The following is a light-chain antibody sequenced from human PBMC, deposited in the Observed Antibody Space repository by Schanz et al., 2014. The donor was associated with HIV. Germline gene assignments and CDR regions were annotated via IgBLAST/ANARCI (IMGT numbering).Light chain of an antibody. Sequence: QLVLTQSPSASASLGASVKLTCTLSSGHSNYAVAWHQQQPEKGPRYLMNLNSDGSHNKGDGITDRFSGSSSGAERYLTISSLQSEDEADYYCQTWDTGTHVLFGGGTKLTVL. CDR1: SGHSNYA. CDR2: LNSDGSH. CDR3: QTWDTGTHVL. V-gene: IGLV4-69*01. J-gene: IGLJ2*01.